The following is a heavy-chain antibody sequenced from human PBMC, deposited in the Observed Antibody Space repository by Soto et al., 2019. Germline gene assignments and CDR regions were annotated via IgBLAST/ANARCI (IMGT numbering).Heavy chain of an antibody. V-gene: IGHV1-69*06. CDR2: IIPIFGTA. D-gene: IGHD3-22*01. CDR3: ARTQRGSGYYYYFDY. Sequence: SVKVSCKASGGTFSSYAISWVRQAPGQGLEWMGGIIPIFGTANYAQKFQGRVTITADKSTSTAYMELSSLRSEDTAVYYCARTQRGSGYYYYFDYWGQGTLVTVSS. CDR1: GGTFSSYA. J-gene: IGHJ4*02.